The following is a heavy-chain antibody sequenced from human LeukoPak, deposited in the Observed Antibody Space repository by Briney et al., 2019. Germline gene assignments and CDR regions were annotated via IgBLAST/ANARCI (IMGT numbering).Heavy chain of an antibody. V-gene: IGHV4-59*01. Sequence: SETLSLTCTVSGGSISNYYWSWIRQSPEKGLEWIGYVYYSGTTNYNPSLKSRVTISVDTSKNQFSLKLNSVTAADTAVYYCARDRIAARHHHFDYWGQGTLVTVSS. J-gene: IGHJ4*02. CDR1: GGSISNYY. D-gene: IGHD6-6*01. CDR2: VYYSGTT. CDR3: ARDRIAARHHHFDY.